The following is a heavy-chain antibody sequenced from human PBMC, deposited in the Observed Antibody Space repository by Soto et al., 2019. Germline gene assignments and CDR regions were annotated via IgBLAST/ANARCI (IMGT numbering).Heavy chain of an antibody. J-gene: IGHJ4*02. CDR1: GFTFSSYS. CDR3: ARDRGYSSGFVDY. CDR2: ISSSSSYI. Sequence: GGSLRLSCAASGFTFSSYSMNWVRQAPGKGLEWVSSISSSSSYIYYADSVKGRFTISRDNAKNSLYLQMNSLRAEDTAVYYCARDRGYSSGFVDYWGQGTLVTVSS. V-gene: IGHV3-21*01. D-gene: IGHD6-19*01.